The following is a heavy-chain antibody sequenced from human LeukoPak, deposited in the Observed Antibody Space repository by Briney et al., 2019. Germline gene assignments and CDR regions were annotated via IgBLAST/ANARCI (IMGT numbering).Heavy chain of an antibody. Sequence: GGSLRLSCAASGFTFDDYAMHWVRQAPGKGLEWVSGISWNSGSIGYADSVKGRFTISRDNAENSLYLQMNSLRAEDTALYYCAKVYSSGWSAFDYWGQGTLVTVSS. CDR1: GFTFDDYA. CDR2: ISWNSGSI. V-gene: IGHV3-9*01. D-gene: IGHD6-19*01. CDR3: AKVYSSGWSAFDY. J-gene: IGHJ4*02.